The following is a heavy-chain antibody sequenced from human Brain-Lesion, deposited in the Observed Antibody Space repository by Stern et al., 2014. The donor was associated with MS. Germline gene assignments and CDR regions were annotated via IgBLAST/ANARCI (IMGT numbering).Heavy chain of an antibody. Sequence: VQLLESGAEVKKPGASVKVSCTTSGYIFTGYYIHWVRRAPGQGLDWMAWLKPNNGGTKYAQKFQGRVTMSRDTSISTAYVELSSLTSDDTAVYYCARDQRGITIFGVVTDYYYLGMDVWGQGTTVTVSS. CDR1: GYIFTGYY. V-gene: IGHV1-2*02. J-gene: IGHJ6*02. CDR3: ARDQRGITIFGVVTDYYYLGMDV. D-gene: IGHD3-3*01. CDR2: LKPNNGGT.